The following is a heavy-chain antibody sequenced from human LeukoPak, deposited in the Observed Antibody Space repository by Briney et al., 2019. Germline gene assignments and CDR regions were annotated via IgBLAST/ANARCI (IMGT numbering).Heavy chain of an antibody. CDR3: ARRYRAYDFWSGYQSRVYYFDY. Sequence: GGSLRLSCAASGFTFSSYAMHWVRQAPGKGLEWVAVISYDGSNKYYADSVKGRFTISRDNSKNTLYLQMNSLRAEDTAVYYCARRYRAYDFWSGYQSRVYYFDYWGQGTLVTVSS. J-gene: IGHJ4*02. V-gene: IGHV3-30-3*01. CDR1: GFTFSSYA. D-gene: IGHD3-3*01. CDR2: ISYDGSNK.